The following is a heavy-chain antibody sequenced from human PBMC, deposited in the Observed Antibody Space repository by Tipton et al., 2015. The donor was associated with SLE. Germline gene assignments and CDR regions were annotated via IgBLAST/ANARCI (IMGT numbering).Heavy chain of an antibody. CDR1: GGSISSGASS. CDR2: IYHTGST. V-gene: IGHV4-30-2*01. CDR3: ARTAGYSKAIGY. D-gene: IGHD1-26*01. Sequence: LRLSCTVSGGSISSGASSWSWIRQPPGKGLEWMGYIYHTGSTYNNPSLKSRVTISVDRSKNQFSLKLSSVTAADTAVYYCARTAGYSKAIGYWGQGTLVTVSS. J-gene: IGHJ4*02.